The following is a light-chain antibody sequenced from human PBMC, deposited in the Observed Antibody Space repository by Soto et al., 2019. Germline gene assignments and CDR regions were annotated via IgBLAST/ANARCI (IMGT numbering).Light chain of an antibody. J-gene: IGLJ7*01. CDR2: LNSDGSH. Sequence: QLVLTQWPSASASLGASVKLTCTLSSGHSSYAIAWHQQQPEKGPRFLMRLNSDGSHNKGYGIPDRFSGSSSGAERYLTISSLQSEDEADYYCQIWGTDVSVFGGGTQLTVL. CDR3: QIWGTDVSV. V-gene: IGLV4-69*01. CDR1: SGHSSYA.